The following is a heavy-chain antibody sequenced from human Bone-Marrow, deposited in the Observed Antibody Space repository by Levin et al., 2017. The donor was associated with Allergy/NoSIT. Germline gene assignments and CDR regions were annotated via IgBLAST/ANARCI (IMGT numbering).Heavy chain of an antibody. D-gene: IGHD3-10*01. CDR3: ARLDFNYGSYY. CDR1: GFTISNNY. J-gene: IGHJ4*02. CDR2: IYSFGST. Sequence: GESLKISCEVSGFTISNNYMSWVRQASGKGLEWVAVIYSFGSTNYADSVKGRFTISRANSENTLYLQMNSLRAEDTAIYYCARLDFNYGSYYWGQGTLVTVSS. V-gene: IGHV3-66*04.